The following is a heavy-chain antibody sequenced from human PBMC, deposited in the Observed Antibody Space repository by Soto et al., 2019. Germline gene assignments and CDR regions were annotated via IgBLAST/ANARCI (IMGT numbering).Heavy chain of an antibody. Sequence: GGSLRLSCAASGFTFSNAWMNWVRQAPGKGLEWVGRIKSKTDGGTTDYAAPVKGRFTISRDDSKNTLYLQMNSLKTEDTAVYYCTTPSGSYSPWYYYYGMDVWGQGTTVTVSS. CDR3: TTPSGSYSPWYYYYGMDV. CDR1: GFTFSNAW. J-gene: IGHJ6*02. CDR2: IKSKTDGGTT. V-gene: IGHV3-15*07. D-gene: IGHD1-26*01.